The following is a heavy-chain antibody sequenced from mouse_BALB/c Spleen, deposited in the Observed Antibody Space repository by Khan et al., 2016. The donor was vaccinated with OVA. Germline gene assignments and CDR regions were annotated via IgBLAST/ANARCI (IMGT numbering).Heavy chain of an antibody. D-gene: IGHD2-14*01. CDR3: ARSGYDYFAY. Sequence: QVRLQQSGAELLRPGSSVKISCKASGYAFSNYLMNWVKQGPGQGLEWIGQIYPGDGNTNYNGKFKDKATLTADNSSTTAYMQLSSLTSEDSAVYCCARSGYDYFAYWGQGTLVTVSA. CDR2: IYPGDGNT. J-gene: IGHJ3*01. CDR1: GYAFSNYL. V-gene: IGHV1-80*01.